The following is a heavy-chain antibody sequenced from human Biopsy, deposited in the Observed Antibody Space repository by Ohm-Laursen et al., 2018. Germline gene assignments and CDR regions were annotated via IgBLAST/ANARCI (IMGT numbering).Heavy chain of an antibody. Sequence: GTLSLTCTVYGATFSDYYWSWIRQPPGKGLEWIGQINQSGETKYNPSLQSRVTISVDTSKNHFSLRLRSVTPADTAIYCARDQGYYSDRTVPEYFDLWGRGTLVTVSS. V-gene: IGHV4-34*01. CDR3: ARDQGYYSDRTVPEYFDL. CDR2: INQSGET. D-gene: IGHD3-22*01. J-gene: IGHJ2*01. CDR1: GATFSDYY.